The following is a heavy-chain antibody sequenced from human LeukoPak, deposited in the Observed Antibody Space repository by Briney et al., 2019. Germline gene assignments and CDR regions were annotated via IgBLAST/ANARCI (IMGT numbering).Heavy chain of an antibody. CDR1: GGSFSGYY. J-gene: IGHJ4*02. Sequence: PSETLSLTCAVYGGSFSGYYWSWLRQPPGKGLEWIGEINHSGSTNYNPSLKSRVTISVDTSKNQFSLKLSSVTAADTAVYFCARGPPTDYYDSSGFYYVFDYWGQGTLVTVSS. CDR3: ARGPPTDYYDSSGFYYVFDY. CDR2: INHSGST. V-gene: IGHV4-34*01. D-gene: IGHD3-22*01.